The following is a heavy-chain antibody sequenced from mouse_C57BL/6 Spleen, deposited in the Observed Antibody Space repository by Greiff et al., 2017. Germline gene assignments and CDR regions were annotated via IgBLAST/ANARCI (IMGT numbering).Heavy chain of an antibody. J-gene: IGHJ2*01. CDR2: IYPGSGST. CDR3: ARHEGQRSGSYFED. CDR1: GYTFTDYT. D-gene: IGHD1-3*01. V-gene: IGHV1-62-2*01. Sequence: QVQLQQSGAELVKPGASVKLSCKASGYTFTDYTIPWVKQRPGQGLEWIGWIYPGSGSTKYNEKFKDKATLTADKSSSTVYMELSRLTSEDSAVCLCARHEGQRSGSYFEDWGQGTTLTVAS.